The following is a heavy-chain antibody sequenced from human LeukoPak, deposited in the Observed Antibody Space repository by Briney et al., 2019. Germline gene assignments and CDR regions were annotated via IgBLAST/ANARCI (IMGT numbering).Heavy chain of an antibody. Sequence: PGGSLRLSCAASGFTFSSYSMNWVRQAPGKGLEWVGFIRSKAYGGTTEYAASVKGRFTISRDDSKSIAYLQMNSLKTEDTAVYYCTRGSIDWFDPWGQGTLVTVSS. CDR3: TRGSIDWFDP. CDR2: IRSKAYGGTT. D-gene: IGHD2/OR15-2a*01. V-gene: IGHV3-49*04. CDR1: GFTFSSYS. J-gene: IGHJ5*02.